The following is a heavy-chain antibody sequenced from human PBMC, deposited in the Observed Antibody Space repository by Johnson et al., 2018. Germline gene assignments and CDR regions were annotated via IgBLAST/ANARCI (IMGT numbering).Heavy chain of an antibody. D-gene: IGHD4-23*01. J-gene: IGHJ3*02. CDR3: AKSRSTVVIPDAFDI. CDR2: ISWNSGSK. Sequence: EVQLVESGGGLVQPGRSLRLSCAASGFTFDDYAMHWVRQAPGKGLEWVSGISWNSGSKGYADSVKGRFTISRDNAKNSLYLQMNSLRTEDTALYYCAKSRSTVVIPDAFDIWGQGTMVTVS. V-gene: IGHV3-9*01. CDR1: GFTFDDYA.